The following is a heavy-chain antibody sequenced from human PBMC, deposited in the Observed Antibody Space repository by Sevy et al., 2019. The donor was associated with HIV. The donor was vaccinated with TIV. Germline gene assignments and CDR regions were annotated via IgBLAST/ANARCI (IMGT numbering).Heavy chain of an antibody. CDR3: ARERSCGGDCYYFDY. D-gene: IGHD2-21*02. J-gene: IGHJ4*02. V-gene: IGHV3-20*04. CDR2: INWNGVGT. Sequence: GESLRLSCAASGLNFDDYGMSWVRQAPGKGLEWVSAINWNGVGTSYADSVKGRFTISRANAKNSVYVQMNSLRAEDTALYYCARERSCGGDCYYFDYWGQGTLVTVSS. CDR1: GLNFDDYG.